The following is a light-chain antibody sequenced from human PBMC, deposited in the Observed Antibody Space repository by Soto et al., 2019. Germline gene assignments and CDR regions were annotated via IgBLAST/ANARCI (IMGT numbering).Light chain of an antibody. CDR3: CSYVGARRYV. CDR1: ISDVGSSNL. Sequence: QSVLTQPASVSGSPGQSITISCAGSISDVGSSNLVSWYQQHPGKVPKLIIYEGNRRPSGVSSRFSGSNSGKTASLTISGLQAEEEADYYCCSYVGARRYVFVIATKVTVL. J-gene: IGLJ1*01. CDR2: EGN. V-gene: IGLV2-23*01.